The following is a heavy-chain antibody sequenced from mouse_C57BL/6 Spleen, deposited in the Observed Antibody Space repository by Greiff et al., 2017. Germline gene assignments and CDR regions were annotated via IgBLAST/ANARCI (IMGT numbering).Heavy chain of an antibody. D-gene: IGHD1-1*01. CDR2: INYDGSST. CDR3: ATTVVADWYFDV. J-gene: IGHJ1*03. V-gene: IGHV5-16*01. CDR1: GFTFSDYY. Sequence: DVHLVESEGGLVQPGSSMKLSCTASGFTFSDYYMAWVRQVPEKGLEWVANINYDGSSTYYLDSLKSRFIISRDNAKNILYLQMSSLKSEDTATYDCATTVVADWYFDVWGTGTTVTVSS.